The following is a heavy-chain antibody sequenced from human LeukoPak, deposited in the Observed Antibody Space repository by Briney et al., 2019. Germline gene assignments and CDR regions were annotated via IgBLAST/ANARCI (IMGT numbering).Heavy chain of an antibody. J-gene: IGHJ5*02. CDR2: IYHSGST. CDR3: AREANWFDP. Sequence: SETLSLTCTVSGGSISSGGYSWSWIRQPPGKGLEWIGYIYHSGSTYYNPSLKSRVTISVDRSKNQFSLKLSSVTAADTAVYYCAREANWFDPWGQGTLVTVSS. CDR1: GGSISSGGYS. V-gene: IGHV4-30-2*01.